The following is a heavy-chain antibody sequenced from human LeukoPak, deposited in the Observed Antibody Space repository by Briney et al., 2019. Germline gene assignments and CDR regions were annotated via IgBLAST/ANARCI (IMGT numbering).Heavy chain of an antibody. J-gene: IGHJ4*02. D-gene: IGHD4-17*01. V-gene: IGHV3-53*05. CDR3: AKGTSMTTVTQL. CDR2: IYSGGST. CDR1: GFTVSSNY. Sequence: GGSLRLSCAASGFTVSSNYMSWVRQAPGRGLEWVSVIYSGGSTYYADSVKGRFTISRGNAKNSLYLQMDSLRAEDTALYYCAKGTSMTTVTQLGGQGTLVTVSS.